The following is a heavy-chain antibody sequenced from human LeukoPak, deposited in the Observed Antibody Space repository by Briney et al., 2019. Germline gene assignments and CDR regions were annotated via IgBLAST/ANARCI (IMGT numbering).Heavy chain of an antibody. J-gene: IGHJ5*02. V-gene: IGHV4-39*01. CDR3: ARHPARSNWFDP. Sequence: PSETLSLTCTVSGVPVNTRVYYWDWIRHSPGKGLEWIGDVFSRGDTYFNPSFRSRATMSIDTSVNQFSLTLTSVTAADTAIYYCARHPARSNWFDPWGQGILVTVSS. CDR1: GVPVNTRVYY. CDR2: VFSRGDT.